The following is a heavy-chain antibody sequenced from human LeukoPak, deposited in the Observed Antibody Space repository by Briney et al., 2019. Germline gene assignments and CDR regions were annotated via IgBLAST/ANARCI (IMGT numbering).Heavy chain of an antibody. D-gene: IGHD6-6*01. V-gene: IGHV3-23*01. CDR3: ARGRLVSSQPFDY. CDR1: GFAFSSYG. CDR2: ISDSGGNT. J-gene: IGHJ4*02. Sequence: GGSLRLSCAASGFAFSSYGMSWVRQAPGKGLEWVSGISDSGGNTYYADSVKGRFTISRDNAKNSLYLQMNSLRAEDTAVYYCARGRLVSSQPFDYWGQGTLVTVSS.